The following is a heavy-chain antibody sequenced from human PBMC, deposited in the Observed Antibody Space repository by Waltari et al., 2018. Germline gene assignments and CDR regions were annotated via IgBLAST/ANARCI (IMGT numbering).Heavy chain of an antibody. D-gene: IGHD2-2*01. J-gene: IGHJ4*02. CDR3: AKDLGIVPAIDC. CDR2: IRYYGSDQ. CDR1: GFIFSNYD. V-gene: IGHV3-30*02. Sequence: QVQLVESGGGVVQPGGSLRLSCEASGFIFSNYDIHWVRQSPGKGLESVAFIRYYGSDQHYADSGKGRFTISRDNAKSSLYLQMNNLRPEETALYYCAKDLGIVPAIDCWGRGALVIVSS.